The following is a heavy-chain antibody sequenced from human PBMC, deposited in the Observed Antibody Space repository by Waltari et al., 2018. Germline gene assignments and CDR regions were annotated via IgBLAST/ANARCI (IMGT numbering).Heavy chain of an antibody. CDR1: GFTFSSYS. D-gene: IGHD1-7*01. J-gene: IGHJ4*02. Sequence: EVQLVESGGGLVKPGGSLRLSCAASGFTFSSYSMNWVRQAPGKGLEWVSSIRSSSSYIYYADSVKGRFTISRDNAKNSLYLQMNSLRAEDTAVYYCARLLTGTTIDYWGQGTLVTVSS. V-gene: IGHV3-21*01. CDR2: IRSSSSYI. CDR3: ARLLTGTTIDY.